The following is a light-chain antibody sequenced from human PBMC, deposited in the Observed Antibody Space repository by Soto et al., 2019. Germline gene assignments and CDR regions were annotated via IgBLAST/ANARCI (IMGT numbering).Light chain of an antibody. J-gene: IGKJ1*01. CDR2: GTS. Sequence: EIVLTQSPGTLSLSPGERATLSCRASQSVSSSYLAWYQQQPGQAPRLLMSGTSNRATGTPDRFSGSGSGTDFTLTINSLAPEDFAIYYCHQRQSWPRTFGQGTKVDIK. CDR3: HQRQSWPRT. V-gene: IGKV3-20*01. CDR1: QSVSSSY.